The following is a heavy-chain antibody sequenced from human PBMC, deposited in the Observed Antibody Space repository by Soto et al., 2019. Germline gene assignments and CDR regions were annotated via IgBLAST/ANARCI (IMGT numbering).Heavy chain of an antibody. J-gene: IGHJ3*02. D-gene: IGHD5-12*01. CDR1: GLTFSSHG. V-gene: IGHV3-23*01. CDR2: LSRGGGST. Sequence: EAQLLESGGGSVQPGGSLRLSCEASGLTFSSHGMSWIRQAPGKGLEWISGLSRGGGSTYYVDSVKGRFTISRDNAKNTLDLIMKSLRVEDTALYYCARDGQYRTDGFDIWGQGTMVTVSS. CDR3: ARDGQYRTDGFDI.